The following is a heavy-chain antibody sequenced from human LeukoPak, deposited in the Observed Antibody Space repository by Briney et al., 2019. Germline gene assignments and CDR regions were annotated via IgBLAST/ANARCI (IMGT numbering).Heavy chain of an antibody. Sequence: GASVKVSCKASGYTFTDYGFNWVRQAPGQGLEWMGWINAYIRNTNYAQNLQGRVTMTTDTSTSTAYMELRSLRSDDTAVYYCARDLSSGWNDYWGQGTLVTVSS. D-gene: IGHD6-19*01. CDR1: GYTFTDYG. CDR2: INAYIRNT. CDR3: ARDLSSGWNDY. V-gene: IGHV1-18*01. J-gene: IGHJ4*02.